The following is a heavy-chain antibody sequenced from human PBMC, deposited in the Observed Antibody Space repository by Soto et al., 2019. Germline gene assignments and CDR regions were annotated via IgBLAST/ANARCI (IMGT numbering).Heavy chain of an antibody. CDR2: INHSGST. J-gene: IGHJ4*02. V-gene: IGHV4-34*01. CDR3: ARGRPRGYSYGYSYFDY. CDR1: GGSISSGGYY. Sequence: PSETLSLTCAVSGGSISSGGYYWSWIRQPPGKGLEWIGEINHSGSTNYNPSLKSRVTISVDTSKNQFSLKLSSVTAADTAVYYCARGRPRGYSYGYSYFDYWGQGTLVTVSS. D-gene: IGHD5-18*01.